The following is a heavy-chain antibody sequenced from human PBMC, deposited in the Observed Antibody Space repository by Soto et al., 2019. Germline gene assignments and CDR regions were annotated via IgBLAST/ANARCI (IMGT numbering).Heavy chain of an antibody. J-gene: IGHJ4*02. CDR2: IYYSGST. CDR3: ARVQGLRCSGGSCYRTGFDY. V-gene: IGHV4-31*03. Sequence: PSETLSLTCTVSGGSISSGGYYWSWIRQNQGKGLEWIGYIYYSGSTYYNPSLKSRVTISVDTSKNQFSLKLSSVTAADTAVYYCARVQGLRCSGGSCYRTGFDYWGQGTLVTVSS. CDR1: GGSISSGGYY. D-gene: IGHD2-15*01.